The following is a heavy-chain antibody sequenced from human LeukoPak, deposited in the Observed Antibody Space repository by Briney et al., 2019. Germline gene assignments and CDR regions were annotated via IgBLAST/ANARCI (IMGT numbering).Heavy chain of an antibody. J-gene: IGHJ4*02. CDR2: IRSKAYGGTT. V-gene: IGHV3-49*04. D-gene: IGHD3-16*01. Sequence: PGGSLRLSCTASGFTFGDYAMSWVRQAPGKGLEWVGFIRSKAYGGTTEYAASVKGRFTISRDDSKSIAYLQMNGLKTEDTAVYYCTPNYDYGPRWYYFDYWGQGTLVTVSS. CDR1: GFTFGDYA. CDR3: TPNYDYGPRWYYFDY.